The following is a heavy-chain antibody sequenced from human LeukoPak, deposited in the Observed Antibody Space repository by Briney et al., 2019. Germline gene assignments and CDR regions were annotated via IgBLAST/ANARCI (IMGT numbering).Heavy chain of an antibody. Sequence: SETLSLTCTVSGGSISSSSYYWGWIRQPPGKGLEWIGSIYNSGTTYYNPSLKSRVTISGDTSKNQFSLKLSSVTAADTAVYYCARRGLSQTFGYWGQGTLATVSS. CDR1: GGSISSSSYY. CDR2: IYNSGTT. D-gene: IGHD3-16*02. J-gene: IGHJ4*02. CDR3: ARRGLSQTFGY. V-gene: IGHV4-39*01.